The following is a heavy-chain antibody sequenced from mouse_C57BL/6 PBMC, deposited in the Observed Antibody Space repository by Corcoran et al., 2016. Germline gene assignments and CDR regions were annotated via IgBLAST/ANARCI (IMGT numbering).Heavy chain of an antibody. D-gene: IGHD1-1*01. V-gene: IGHV1-80*01. CDR3: ARHFATTVDFDY. J-gene: IGHJ2*01. CDR1: GYAFSSYW. Sequence: QVQLQQSGAELVKPGASVKISCKASGYAFSSYWMNGGKQRPGKGLEWIGQIYPGDGDTNYNGKFKGKATLTADKSSSTAYMQLSSLTSEDSAVYFCARHFATTVDFDYWGQGTTLTVSS. CDR2: IYPGDGDT.